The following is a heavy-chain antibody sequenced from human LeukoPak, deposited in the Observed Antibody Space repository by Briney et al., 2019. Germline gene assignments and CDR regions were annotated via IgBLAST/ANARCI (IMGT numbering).Heavy chain of an antibody. D-gene: IGHD5-24*01. CDR1: GYSFTSYW. CDR2: IYTGDSDT. V-gene: IGHV5-51*01. Sequence: GESLKISCKGSGYSFTSYWIGWVRQMPGKGLEWMGIIYTGDSDTRYSPSFQGQVTISADKSISTAYLQWSSLKASDTAMYYCARPMCRDGYNFDYWGQGTLVTVSS. J-gene: IGHJ4*02. CDR3: ARPMCRDGYNFDY.